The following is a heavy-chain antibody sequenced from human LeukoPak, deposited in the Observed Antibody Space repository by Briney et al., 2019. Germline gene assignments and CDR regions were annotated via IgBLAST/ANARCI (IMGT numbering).Heavy chain of an antibody. Sequence: GGSLRLSCAASGFTFSSYEMNWVRQAPGKGLEWVSYISSSGSTIYYADSVKGRFTISRDNAKNSLFLQMNSLRVEDTAVYYCARFKYSSVDYWGQGTLVTVAS. V-gene: IGHV3-48*03. CDR2: ISSSGSTI. CDR1: GFTFSSYE. D-gene: IGHD3-22*01. CDR3: ARFKYSSVDY. J-gene: IGHJ4*02.